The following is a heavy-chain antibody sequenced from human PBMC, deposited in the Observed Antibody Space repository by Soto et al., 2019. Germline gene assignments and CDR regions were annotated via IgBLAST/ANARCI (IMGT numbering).Heavy chain of an antibody. J-gene: IGHJ3*02. CDR3: ARVSSHLPQAVFDI. Sequence: QVQLVQSGAEVKKPGSSVKVSCKASGGTFSSYAISWVRQAPGQGLEWMGGLIPIFGTANYAQKFQARVTIIEDKSTSTAYMERSSPSSEDTAVYSCARVSSHLPQAVFDIWSQGTTVIVSS. V-gene: IGHV1-69*06. CDR1: GGTFSSYA. D-gene: IGHD2-8*01. CDR2: LIPIFGTA.